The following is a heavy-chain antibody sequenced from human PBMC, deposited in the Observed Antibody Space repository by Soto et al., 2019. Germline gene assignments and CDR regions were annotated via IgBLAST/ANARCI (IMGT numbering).Heavy chain of an antibody. D-gene: IGHD4-17*01. CDR1: GFTFSGSA. Sequence: EVQLVESGGGLVQPGGSLKLSCAASGFTFSGSAMHWVRQASGKGLEWVGRIRSKANSYATAYAASVKGRFTISRDDSKNTAYLQMNSLKTEDTAVYYCTRHYLYGDDDYYYYGMDVWGQGTTVTVSS. CDR3: TRHYLYGDDDYYYYGMDV. CDR2: IRSKANSYAT. V-gene: IGHV3-73*02. J-gene: IGHJ6*02.